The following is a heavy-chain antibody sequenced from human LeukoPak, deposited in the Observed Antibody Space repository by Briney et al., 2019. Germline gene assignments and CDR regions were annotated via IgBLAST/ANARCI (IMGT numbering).Heavy chain of an antibody. J-gene: IGHJ4*02. V-gene: IGHV3-23*01. CDR1: GFTFSSYA. CDR2: ISGSGGST. CDR3: AKGNDFWSGYHFDY. Sequence: PGGSLRLSCAASGFTFSSYAISWVPQAPGKGLEWVSAISGSGGSTYHADSVKGRFTISRDKSKNTLYLQMNSLRAEDTAVYYCAKGNDFWSGYHFDYWGQGTLVTVSS. D-gene: IGHD3-3*01.